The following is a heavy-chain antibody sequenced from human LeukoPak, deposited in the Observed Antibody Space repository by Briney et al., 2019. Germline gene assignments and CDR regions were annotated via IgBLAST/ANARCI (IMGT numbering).Heavy chain of an antibody. D-gene: IGHD3-16*01. CDR3: ANWDDYVWGSQN. CDR2: ISGSGGST. Sequence: GGSLRLSCAASGFTFSSYAMSWVRQAPGKGLEWVSAISGSGGSTYYADSVKGRFTISRDNSKNTLYLQMNSLRAEDTAVYYCANWDDYVWGSQNWGQGTLVTVSS. J-gene: IGHJ4*02. CDR1: GFTFSSYA. V-gene: IGHV3-23*01.